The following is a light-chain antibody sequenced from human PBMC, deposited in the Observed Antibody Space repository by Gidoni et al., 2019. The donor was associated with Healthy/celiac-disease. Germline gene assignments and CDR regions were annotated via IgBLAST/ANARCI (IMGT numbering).Light chain of an antibody. CDR1: QSVRSN. CDR2: GAS. Sequence: EIVLTQSPATLSVSPGERATLSCRASQSVRSNLAWYQQKPGQAPRLLIYGASTRATGIPARFRGSGSGTEFTLTISSLKSEDFAVYDCQQYNNWPLTWTFGQGTKVEIK. J-gene: IGKJ1*01. CDR3: QQYNNWPLTWT. V-gene: IGKV3-15*01.